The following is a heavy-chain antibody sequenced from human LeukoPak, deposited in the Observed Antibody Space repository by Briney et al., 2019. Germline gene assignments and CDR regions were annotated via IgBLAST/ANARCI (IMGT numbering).Heavy chain of an antibody. D-gene: IGHD3-16*01. CDR2: ISSSGATT. CDR3: ASGLWGAFDI. CDR1: GFAFGDCE. V-gene: IGHV3-48*03. J-gene: IGHJ3*02. Sequence: GGSLRLSCAASGFAFGDCEMNWVRQAPGQGLEWIASISSSGATTHYADSVKGRFGISRDNAKNSLFLQMSSLSAEDTATYFCASGLWGAFDIWAQGTMVGVSS.